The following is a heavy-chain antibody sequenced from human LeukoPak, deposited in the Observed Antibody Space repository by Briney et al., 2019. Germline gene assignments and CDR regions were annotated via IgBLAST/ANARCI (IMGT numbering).Heavy chain of an antibody. V-gene: IGHV3-21*01. CDR1: GFTFSSYS. J-gene: IGHJ3*02. CDR3: ARDRGDQGAFDI. Sequence: GGSLRLSCAASGFTFSSYSMTWVRQAPGKGLEWVSSISSSSSYIYYADSVKGRFTISRDNSKNTLYLQMNSLRAEDTAVYYCARDRGDQGAFDIWGQGTMVTVSS. CDR2: ISSSSSYI. D-gene: IGHD3-10*01.